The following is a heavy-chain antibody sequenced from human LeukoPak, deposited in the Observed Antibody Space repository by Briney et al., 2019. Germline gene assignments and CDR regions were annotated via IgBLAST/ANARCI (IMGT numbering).Heavy chain of an antibody. J-gene: IGHJ4*02. CDR1: GFTFSSYW. D-gene: IGHD3-16*02. CDR3: ARAMITFGGVIAAFDY. CDR2: INSDGSST. V-gene: IGHV3-74*01. Sequence: GGSLRLSCAASGFTFSSYWMSWVRQAPGKGLVWVSRINSDGSSTSYADSVKGRFTISRDNAKNTLYLQMNSLRAEDTAVYYCARAMITFGGVIAAFDYWGQGTLVTVSS.